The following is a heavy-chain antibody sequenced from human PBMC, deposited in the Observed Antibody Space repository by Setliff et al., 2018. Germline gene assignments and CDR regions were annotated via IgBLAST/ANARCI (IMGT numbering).Heavy chain of an antibody. CDR1: GFTFSSYA. D-gene: IGHD2-15*01. J-gene: IGHJ3*01. CDR3: ARGCSGGSCPGALDF. CDR2: ISGSGDAT. V-gene: IGHV3-23*01. Sequence: PGGSLRLSCAASGFTFSSYAMTWVRQAPGKGLEWVSAISGSGDATYYADSVKGRFTISRDNAKNSLFLEMDSLRGEDTAVYYCARGCSGGSCPGALDFWGQGTMVTVSS.